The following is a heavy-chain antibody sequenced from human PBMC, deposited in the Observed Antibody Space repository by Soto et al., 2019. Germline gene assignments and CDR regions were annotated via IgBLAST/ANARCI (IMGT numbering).Heavy chain of an antibody. J-gene: IGHJ5*02. CDR3: ARDATYSSSWFDWFDP. D-gene: IGHD6-13*01. Sequence: ASGNVSIKSSGSTFTGYYIHWVREAPGQGLEWMGWINPNSGGTNYAQKFQGRVTMTRDTSISTAYMELSRLRSDDTAVYYCARDATYSSSWFDWFDPWGQGTLVTVSS. CDR2: INPNSGGT. CDR1: GSTFTGYY. V-gene: IGHV1-2*02.